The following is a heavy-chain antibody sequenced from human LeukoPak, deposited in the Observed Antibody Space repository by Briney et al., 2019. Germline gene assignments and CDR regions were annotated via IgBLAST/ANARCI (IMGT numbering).Heavy chain of an antibody. Sequence: ASVKVSCMPSLYTFTVYYMPWARRARGQGPEWMGWSKPNSGGTNYAQKFQGRVTMPRDTSISTAYMELSRLRSDDTAVYYCARDWVGAFDYWGQGTLVTVSS. CDR2: SKPNSGGT. CDR1: LYTFTVYY. CDR3: ARDWVGAFDY. D-gene: IGHD1-26*01. V-gene: IGHV1-2*02. J-gene: IGHJ4*02.